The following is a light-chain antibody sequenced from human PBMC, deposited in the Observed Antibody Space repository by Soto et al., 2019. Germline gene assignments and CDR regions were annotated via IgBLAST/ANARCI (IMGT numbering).Light chain of an antibody. V-gene: IGKV3-15*01. CDR1: QFISTN. Sequence: EIVMTQSLATLSVSPGERVTLSCRASQFISTNLAWYQQRPGQAPRLLIYYASTRATGIPARFSGSGSGTEFSLTISSLQSEDFAVYYCQQYTNWPPVTFGQGTKLEIK. J-gene: IGKJ2*01. CDR3: QQYTNWPPVT. CDR2: YAS.